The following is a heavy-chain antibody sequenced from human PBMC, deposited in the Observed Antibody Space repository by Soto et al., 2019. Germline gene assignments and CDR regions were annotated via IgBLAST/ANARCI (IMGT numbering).Heavy chain of an antibody. Sequence: QVQLQESGPGLVKPSETLSLTCSVSGGSISDYYWSWIRQSPEKGLEYIAYSSYGGITNLNGARNVRVTMSINTSKNQFSLKATSLTAADTAVYYCARARKATYITGGFDSWGQGTLVTVSS. CDR1: GGSISDYY. V-gene: IGHV4-59*01. J-gene: IGHJ5*01. CDR2: SSYGGIT. CDR3: ARARKATYITGGFDS. D-gene: IGHD3-3*01.